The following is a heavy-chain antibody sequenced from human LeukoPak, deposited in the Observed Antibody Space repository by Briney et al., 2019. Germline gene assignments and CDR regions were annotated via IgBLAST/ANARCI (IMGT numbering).Heavy chain of an antibody. Sequence: SETLSLTCTVSGYSISSGYYWGWIRQPPGKGLEWIGSIYHSGSTYYNPSLKSRVTISVDTSKNQFSLKLSSVTAADTAVYYCARTRRSNYDSSGYYRRNWFDPWGQGTLVTVSS. CDR2: IYHSGST. CDR1: GYSISSGYY. J-gene: IGHJ5*02. V-gene: IGHV4-38-2*02. D-gene: IGHD3-22*01. CDR3: ARTRRSNYDSSGYYRRNWFDP.